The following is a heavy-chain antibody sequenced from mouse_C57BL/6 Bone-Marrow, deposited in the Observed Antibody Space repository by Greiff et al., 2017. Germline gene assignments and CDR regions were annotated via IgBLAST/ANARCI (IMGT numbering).Heavy chain of an antibody. V-gene: IGHV1-64*01. J-gene: IGHJ4*01. Sequence: QVQLQQPGAELVKPGASVKLSCKASGYTFTSYWMHWVKPRPGQGLEWIGMIQPNSGSTNYNEKFKSKATLTVDKSSSTAYMQLSSLTSEDSAVYYCARSYYSNYVAMDYWGQGTSVTVSS. CDR2: IQPNSGST. CDR3: ARSYYSNYVAMDY. D-gene: IGHD2-5*01. CDR1: GYTFTSYW.